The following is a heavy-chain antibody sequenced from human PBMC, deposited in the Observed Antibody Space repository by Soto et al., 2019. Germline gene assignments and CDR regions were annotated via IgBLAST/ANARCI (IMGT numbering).Heavy chain of an antibody. Sequence: EVQLVESGGGLVQPGGSLRLSCAASGFTFSSYWMSWVRQAPGKGLEWVANIKQDGSEKYYVDSVKGRFTISRDNAKNSLYLQMNRLRAEDTAVYYCARAYCSSTSCYAMDYWGQGTLVTVSS. CDR1: GFTFSSYW. CDR3: ARAYCSSTSCYAMDY. D-gene: IGHD2-2*01. J-gene: IGHJ4*02. V-gene: IGHV3-7*04. CDR2: IKQDGSEK.